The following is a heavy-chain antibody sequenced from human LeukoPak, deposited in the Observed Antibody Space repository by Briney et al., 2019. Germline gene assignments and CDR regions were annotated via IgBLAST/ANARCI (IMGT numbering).Heavy chain of an antibody. CDR3: ARYSTTWPYWYFDL. Sequence: SETLSLTCAVYGGSFSGYYWIWIRQPPGKGLEWIGYISHSGSTYYSPSLKSRVTISVDKSKNQFSLEMTSVTAADTAVYYCARYSTTWPYWYFDLWGRGTLVTVSS. CDR2: ISHSGST. J-gene: IGHJ2*01. V-gene: IGHV4-34*01. CDR1: GGSFSGYY. D-gene: IGHD6-13*01.